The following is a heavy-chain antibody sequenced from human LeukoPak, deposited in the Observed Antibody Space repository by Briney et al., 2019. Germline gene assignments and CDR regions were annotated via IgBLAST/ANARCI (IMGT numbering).Heavy chain of an antibody. Sequence: GGSLRLSCAASGFTFSSFWMHWVRQVPGKGLVSVSRIGTDGSSTTYADFVKGRFTISRDNAKHTLYLQMNSLRAEDTAVYYCARDKYGGNSNAFDIWGQGTLVTVSS. J-gene: IGHJ3*02. CDR3: ARDKYGGNSNAFDI. CDR2: IGTDGSST. CDR1: GFTFSSFW. V-gene: IGHV3-74*01. D-gene: IGHD4-23*01.